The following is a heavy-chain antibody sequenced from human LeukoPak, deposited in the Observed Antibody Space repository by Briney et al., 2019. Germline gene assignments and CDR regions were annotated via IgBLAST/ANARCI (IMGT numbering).Heavy chain of an antibody. CDR2: IYSTGTT. D-gene: IGHD3-10*01. CDR3: TRDRGPGWFDP. V-gene: IGHV3-66*03. J-gene: IGHJ5*02. CDR1: GFAVRSNY. Sequence: GGSLRLSCAVSGFAVRSNYVSWVRQAPGKGLEWVSVIYSTGTTFYADSVKGRFTISRDDSKNTVYLQMNSLRPEDTAVYYSTRDRGPGWFDPWGQGTLVTVSS.